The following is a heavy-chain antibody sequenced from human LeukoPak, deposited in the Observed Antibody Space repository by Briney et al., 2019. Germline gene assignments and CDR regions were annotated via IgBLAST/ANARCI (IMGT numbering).Heavy chain of an antibody. Sequence: PGRSLRLSCAASGFPFSSYAMHWVRQAPGKGLEWVAVISYDGSNKYYADSVKGRFTISRDNSKNTLYLQMNSLRAEDTAVYYCARERVRGYSYGYLDYWGQGTLVTVSS. CDR2: ISYDGSNK. V-gene: IGHV3-30*04. CDR3: ARERVRGYSYGYLDY. CDR1: GFPFSSYA. J-gene: IGHJ4*02. D-gene: IGHD5-18*01.